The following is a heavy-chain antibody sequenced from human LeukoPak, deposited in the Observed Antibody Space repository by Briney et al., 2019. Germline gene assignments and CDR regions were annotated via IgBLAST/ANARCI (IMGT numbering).Heavy chain of an antibody. V-gene: IGHV3-48*04. J-gene: IGHJ4*02. Sequence: GGSLRLSCAASGFTFNTYTMNWVRQAPGKGLEWVSYISSSGSTIYYADSVKGRFTISRDNAKNSLYLQMNSLRAEDTAVYYCARAPYYGDYGYFDYWGQGTLVTVSS. CDR1: GFTFNTYT. CDR2: ISSSGSTI. CDR3: ARAPYYGDYGYFDY. D-gene: IGHD4-17*01.